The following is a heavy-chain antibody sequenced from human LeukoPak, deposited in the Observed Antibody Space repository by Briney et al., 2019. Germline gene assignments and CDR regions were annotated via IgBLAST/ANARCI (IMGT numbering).Heavy chain of an antibody. Sequence: SETLSLTCAVSGGSFSGYFWSWVRQTPGKGVEWVGEINHGGKTNYNPSLKRRVTISLDTSETQVSLKLSSVTAADTAVYYCARSPLYSGDYRFDHWGQGTLVTVSS. D-gene: IGHD4-17*01. CDR3: ARSPLYSGDYRFDH. CDR2: INHGGKT. CDR1: GGSFSGYF. J-gene: IGHJ4*02. V-gene: IGHV4-34*01.